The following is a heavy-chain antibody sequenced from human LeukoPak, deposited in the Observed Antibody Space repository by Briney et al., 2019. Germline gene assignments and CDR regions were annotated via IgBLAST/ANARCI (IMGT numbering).Heavy chain of an antibody. J-gene: IGHJ4*02. D-gene: IGHD3-22*01. CDR1: GGSISSGGYY. CDR2: IYYSGST. CDR3: ARVAYYDSSGYSYNFDY. Sequence: PSETLSLTCTVSGGSISSGGYYWSWIRQHPGKGLEWIGYIYYSGSTYYNPSLKSRVTISVDTSKNQFSLKLSSVTAADTAVYYCARVAYYDSSGYSYNFDYWGQGTLVTVSS. V-gene: IGHV4-31*03.